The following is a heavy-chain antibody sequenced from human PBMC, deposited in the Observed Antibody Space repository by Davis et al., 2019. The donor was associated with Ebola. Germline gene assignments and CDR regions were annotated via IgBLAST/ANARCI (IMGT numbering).Heavy chain of an antibody. J-gene: IGHJ4*02. CDR2: IRSKANSYAT. V-gene: IGHV3-73*01. CDR1: GFTFSGSA. Sequence: GESLKIPCAASGFTFSGSAMHWVRQASGKGLEWVGRIRSKANSYATAYAASVNGRFTISRDDSKNTAYLQMNSLKTEDTAVYYCTSTLDGDYVDYWGQGTLVTVSS. D-gene: IGHD4-17*01. CDR3: TSTLDGDYVDY.